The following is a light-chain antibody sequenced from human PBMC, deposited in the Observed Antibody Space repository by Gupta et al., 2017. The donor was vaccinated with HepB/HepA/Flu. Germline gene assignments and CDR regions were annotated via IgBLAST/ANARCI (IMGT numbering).Light chain of an antibody. CDR3: RHYNTWPLP. CDR2: GAS. CDR1: QNIYSN. J-gene: IGKJ4*01. V-gene: IGKV3-15*01. Sequence: ETVMTQSRAISYASLGGRATPSCRARQNIYSNLAWYQQKPGQAPRLLIYGASTRAAGIPARFRGSGSGTDFSLPISSRLSDDFAVFYCRHYNTWPLPFGGGTKVEVK.